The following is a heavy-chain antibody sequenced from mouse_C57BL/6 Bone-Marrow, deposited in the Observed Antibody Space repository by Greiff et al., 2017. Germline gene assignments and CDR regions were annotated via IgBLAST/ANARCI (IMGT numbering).Heavy chain of an antibody. CDR3: ARELPTGDYYAMDY. J-gene: IGHJ4*01. V-gene: IGHV5-4*01. CDR2: ISDGGSYT. Sequence: EVKLQESGGGLVKPGGSLKLSCAASGFTFSSYAMSWVRQTPEKRLEWVATISDGGSYTYYPDNVKGRFTISRDNAKNNLYLQRSHLKSEDTAMYYCARELPTGDYYAMDYGGQGTSVTVSS. CDR1: GFTFSSYA.